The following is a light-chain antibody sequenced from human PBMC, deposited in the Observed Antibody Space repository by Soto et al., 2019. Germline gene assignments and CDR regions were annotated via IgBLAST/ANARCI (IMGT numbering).Light chain of an antibody. CDR1: QSVSSN. CDR3: QQYKNWPLT. CDR2: GAS. J-gene: IGKJ4*01. V-gene: IGKV3-15*01. Sequence: EIVMTQSPATLSVSPGGRATLSCRASQSVSSNLAWYQQQPGQAPRLLIYGASTRATGFPARFSGSGSGTEFTLTLSSLQSEDFAVYYCQQYKNWPLTFGGATKVEIK.